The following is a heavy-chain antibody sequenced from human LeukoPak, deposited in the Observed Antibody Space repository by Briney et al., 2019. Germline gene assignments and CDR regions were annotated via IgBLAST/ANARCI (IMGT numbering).Heavy chain of an antibody. V-gene: IGHV4-59*01. CDR2: IYYSGST. CDR1: GGSISSYY. Sequence: SETLSLTCTVSGGSISSYYWSWIRQPPGKGLEWIGYIYYSGSTNYNPSLKSRVTISVDTSKNQFSLKLSSVTAADTAVYYCAREDYYYGMAVWGQGTTVTVSS. J-gene: IGHJ6*02. CDR3: AREDYYYGMAV.